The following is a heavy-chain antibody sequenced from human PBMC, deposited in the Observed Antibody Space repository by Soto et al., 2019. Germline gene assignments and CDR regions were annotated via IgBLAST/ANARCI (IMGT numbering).Heavy chain of an antibody. CDR2: IHGDGSST. J-gene: IGHJ3*01. CDR1: GFTFSYYW. Sequence: EVQLLESGGGLVQPGESLRLSCAASGFTFSYYWMHWIRQAPGMGLVWVSRIHGDGSSTTYVDSVKGRFTISRDNARNTLYLQMNSLRAEDTAVDYCARGDRGAFDLWGQGTEGTVSS. CDR3: ARGDRGAFDL. V-gene: IGHV3-74*01. D-gene: IGHD1-26*01.